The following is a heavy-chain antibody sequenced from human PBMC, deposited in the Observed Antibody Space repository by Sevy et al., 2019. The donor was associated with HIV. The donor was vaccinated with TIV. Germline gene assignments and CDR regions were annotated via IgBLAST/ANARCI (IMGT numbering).Heavy chain of an antibody. D-gene: IGHD6-19*01. Sequence: GGSLRLSCGASGFTFSRYSMNWVRQAPGKGLEWVSSISSGNSYIYYADSVKGRFTISRDNAKNSLYLHMNSLRAEDTVVYYGAGGSGAVVAGDYFDYWGQGILVTVSS. CDR3: AGGSGAVVAGDYFDY. CDR2: ISSGNSYI. J-gene: IGHJ4*02. CDR1: GFTFSRYS. V-gene: IGHV3-21*01.